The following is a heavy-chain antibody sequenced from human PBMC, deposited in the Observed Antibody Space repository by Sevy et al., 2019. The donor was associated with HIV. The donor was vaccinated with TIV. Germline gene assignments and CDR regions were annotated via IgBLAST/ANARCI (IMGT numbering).Heavy chain of an antibody. CDR3: ARVRIRGKQLVQDYYYYMDV. V-gene: IGHV3-48*01. J-gene: IGHJ6*03. Sequence: GGSLRLSCAASGFTFSSYSMNWVRQAPGKGLEWVSYISSSSSTIYYADSVKGRFTISRDNAKNSLYLQMNSLRAEDTAVYYCARVRIRGKQLVQDYYYYMDVWGKGTTVTVSS. CDR1: GFTFSSYS. D-gene: IGHD6-6*01. CDR2: ISSSSSTI.